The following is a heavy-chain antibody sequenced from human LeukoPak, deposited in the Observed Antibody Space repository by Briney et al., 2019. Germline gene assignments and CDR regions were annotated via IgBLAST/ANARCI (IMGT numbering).Heavy chain of an antibody. CDR2: ISTSGSTI. D-gene: IGHD6-13*01. Sequence: GGSLRLSCAASGFTFSSYEMNWIRQAPGKGLDWVSYISTSGSTIYYADSVKGRFTISRDNAKNSLYLQMNSLRAEDTAVYYCATSRGSWPDYFDYWGQGTLVTVSS. CDR3: ATSRGSWPDYFDY. CDR1: GFTFSSYE. V-gene: IGHV3-48*03. J-gene: IGHJ4*02.